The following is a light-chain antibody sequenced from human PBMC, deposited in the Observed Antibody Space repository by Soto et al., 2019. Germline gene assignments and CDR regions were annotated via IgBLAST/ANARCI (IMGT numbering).Light chain of an antibody. J-gene: IGLJ1*01. V-gene: IGLV2-8*01. CDR3: SSYAGSNNYV. CDR1: SSDVGSYNY. CDR2: EVF. Sequence: QSVLTQPPSASGSPGQSVTISCTGTSSDVGSYNYVSWYQQHPDKAPKLMIYEVFKRPSGVPDRFSGSKSGNTASLTVSGLPAEDEADYYCSSYAGSNNYVFGTGTKLTVL.